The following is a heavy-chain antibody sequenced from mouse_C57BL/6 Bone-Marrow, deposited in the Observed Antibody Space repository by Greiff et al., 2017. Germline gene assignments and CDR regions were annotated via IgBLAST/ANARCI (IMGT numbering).Heavy chain of an antibody. D-gene: IGHD2-1*01. CDR1: GYTFTSYW. CDR3: ARGVYYGNYPLYYYAIDY. Sequence: VQLQQPGAELVMPGASVKLSCKASGYTFTSYWMHWVKQRPGQGLEWIGEIDPSDSYTNYNQKFKGKSTLTADKSSSTAYMQLSSLTSSDSAVYYCARGVYYGNYPLYYYAIDYWGQGTSVTVSS. J-gene: IGHJ4*01. CDR2: IDPSDSYT. V-gene: IGHV1-69*01.